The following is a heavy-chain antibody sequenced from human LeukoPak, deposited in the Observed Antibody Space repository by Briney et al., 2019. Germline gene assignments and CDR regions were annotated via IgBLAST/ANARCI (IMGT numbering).Heavy chain of an antibody. J-gene: IGHJ4*02. Sequence: GGSLRLSCAASGFTFDDYGMSWVRQAPGKGLEWVSGINWNGGSTGYADSVKGRFTISRDNAKNSLYLQMNSLRAEDTALYHCARAGYYDYVWGSYRYPDYWGQGTLVTVSS. CDR2: INWNGGST. CDR3: ARAGYYDYVWGSYRYPDY. D-gene: IGHD3-16*02. CDR1: GFTFDDYG. V-gene: IGHV3-20*01.